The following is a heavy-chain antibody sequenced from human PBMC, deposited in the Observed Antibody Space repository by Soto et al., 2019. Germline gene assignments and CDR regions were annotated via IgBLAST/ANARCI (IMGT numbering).Heavy chain of an antibody. V-gene: IGHV1-2*02. CDR2: INPNSGGGT. CDR3: AGSRTGALDY. CDR1: GFTFIGHY. J-gene: IGHJ4*02. Sequence: QVQLVQSGAGVKKPGASVKLSCKASGFTFIGHYIHWVRQAPGQGLEWVGRINPNSGGGTVYAQKFQGRVTMTADTSTSIASMDLTSLRGDDTAVYYCAGSRTGALDYWGPGALVTVSS. D-gene: IGHD7-27*01.